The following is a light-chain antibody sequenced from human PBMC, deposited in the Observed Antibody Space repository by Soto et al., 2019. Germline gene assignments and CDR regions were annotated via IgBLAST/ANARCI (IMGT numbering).Light chain of an antibody. CDR2: DVT. CDR3: QSYDHTLSRSL. J-gene: IGLJ3*02. CDR1: SSDLGGYNY. V-gene: IGLV2-11*01. Sequence: QSALTQPRSVSGSPGQSVTISCSGTSSDLGGYNYVSWYQHHPGKAPKLMIYDVTLRPSGVPDRFSGSKSGNTASLAITGLQAEDEADYYCQSYDHTLSRSLFGGGTKLTVL.